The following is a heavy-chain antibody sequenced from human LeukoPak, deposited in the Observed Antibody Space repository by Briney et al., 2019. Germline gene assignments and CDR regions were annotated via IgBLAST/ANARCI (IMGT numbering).Heavy chain of an antibody. CDR1: GGSISSGGYY. V-gene: IGHV4-30-2*01. CDR2: IYHSGST. J-gene: IGHJ3*02. CDR3: ATQIAALDWHAFDI. D-gene: IGHD6-13*01. Sequence: SQTLSLTCTVSGGSISSGGYYWSWIRQPPGKGLEWIGYIYHSGSTYYNPSLKSRVTISVDRSKNQFSLKLSSVTAADTAVYYCATQIAALDWHAFDIWGQGTMVTVSS.